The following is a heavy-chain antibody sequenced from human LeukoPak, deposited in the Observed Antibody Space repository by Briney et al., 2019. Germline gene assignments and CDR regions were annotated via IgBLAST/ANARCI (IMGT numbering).Heavy chain of an antibody. J-gene: IGHJ4*02. CDR1: GFSFSSYG. CDR3: AKGCSSTSCAIEFDS. V-gene: IGHV3-30*18. Sequence: GGSLRLSCVASGFSFSSYGMHWVRQAPGKGLEWVAGMSYDGGHRYYGDSAKGRFTISRDNSKDTVYVEMNSLRPEDTALYYCAKGCSSTSCAIEFDSWGQGTLVTVSS. D-gene: IGHD2-2*01. CDR2: MSYDGGHR.